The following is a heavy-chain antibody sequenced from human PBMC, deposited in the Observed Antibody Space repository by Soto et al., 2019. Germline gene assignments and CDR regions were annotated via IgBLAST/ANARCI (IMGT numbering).Heavy chain of an antibody. V-gene: IGHV3-21*01. CDR2: ISSSSSSYI. J-gene: IGHJ4*02. Sequence: GGSLRLSCAASGFTFSSYSMNWVRQAPGKGLEWVSSISSSSSSYIYYADSVKGRFTISRDNAKNSLYLQMNSLRAEDTAVYYCARGPPIVYDILTGSIDYWGQGTLVTVSS. CDR1: GFTFSSYS. D-gene: IGHD3-9*01. CDR3: ARGPPIVYDILTGSIDY.